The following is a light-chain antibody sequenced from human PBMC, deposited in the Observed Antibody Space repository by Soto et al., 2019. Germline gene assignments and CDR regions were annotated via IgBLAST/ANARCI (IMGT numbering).Light chain of an antibody. CDR1: QIISNR. CDR2: KTS. Sequence: DIQMTQSPSTLSASVGDRVTITCRASQIISNRLAWYQQKPGKAPQLLIYKTSSFESGVPATFSGSGSGTEFTLTTTSLQPDGFAAYFGQHYDTCSSFGGGTKVEIK. V-gene: IGKV1-5*03. J-gene: IGKJ4*02. CDR3: QHYDTCSS.